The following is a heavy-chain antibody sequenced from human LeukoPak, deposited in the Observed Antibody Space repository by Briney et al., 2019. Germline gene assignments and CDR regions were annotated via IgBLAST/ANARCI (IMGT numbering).Heavy chain of an antibody. CDR1: GDSVSSNSVT. J-gene: IGHJ5*02. V-gene: IGHV6-1*01. CDR3: ARGPTQYDCFDP. D-gene: IGHD2-2*01. Sequence: SQTLSLTCAISGDSVSSNSVTWNWIRQSPSRGLEWLGRTYYRSTWYNDYAVSVRGRITVNLDTSKNQFSLHLNSVTPEDTAVYYCARGPTQYDCFDPWGRGILVTVSS. CDR2: TYYRSTWYN.